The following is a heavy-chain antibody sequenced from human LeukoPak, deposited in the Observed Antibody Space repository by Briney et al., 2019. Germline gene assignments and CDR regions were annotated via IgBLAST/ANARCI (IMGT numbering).Heavy chain of an antibody. J-gene: IGHJ4*02. V-gene: IGHV3-30*18. Sequence: GGSLRLSCAASGFTFTDYGMHWVRQAPGKGLEGVADISYDGSNKYYADSVKGRFNISRDNSKNTLYLQMNSLRAEYTDGYYCAKDYYYDSSGYSHLFDYWGQGTLVTVSS. CDR2: ISYDGSNK. CDR3: AKDYYYDSSGYSHLFDY. D-gene: IGHD3-22*01. CDR1: GFTFTDYG.